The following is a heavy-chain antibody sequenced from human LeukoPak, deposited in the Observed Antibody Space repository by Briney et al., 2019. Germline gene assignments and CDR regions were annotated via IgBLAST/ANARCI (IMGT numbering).Heavy chain of an antibody. CDR1: GFTFSSYS. CDR2: ISSSSSYI. V-gene: IGHV3-21*01. J-gene: IGHJ4*02. D-gene: IGHD1-26*01. CDR3: ARDRYSGSSTFDY. Sequence: NTGGSLRLSCAASGFTFSSYSMNWVRQAPGKGLEWVSSISSSSSYIYYADSVKGRFTISRDNAKNSLYLQMNSLRAEDTAVYYCARDRYSGSSTFDYWGQGTLVTVSS.